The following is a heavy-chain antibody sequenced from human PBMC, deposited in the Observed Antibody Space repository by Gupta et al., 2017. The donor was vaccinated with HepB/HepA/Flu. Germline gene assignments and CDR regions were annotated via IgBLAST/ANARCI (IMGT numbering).Heavy chain of an antibody. CDR2: INHSGST. D-gene: IGHD2-2*01. V-gene: IGHV4-34*01. Sequence: QVQLQQWGAGLLKPSKTLSLTCALYGGSFSGYYWSWIRQPPGKGLEWIGEINHSGSTNYNPSLKSRVTISVDTAKSQFSLKLSSVTAADTAVYYCARGDIVVVPAAMGLDYWGQGTMVTVSS. CDR1: GGSFSGYY. CDR3: ARGDIVVVPAAMGLDY. J-gene: IGHJ4*02.